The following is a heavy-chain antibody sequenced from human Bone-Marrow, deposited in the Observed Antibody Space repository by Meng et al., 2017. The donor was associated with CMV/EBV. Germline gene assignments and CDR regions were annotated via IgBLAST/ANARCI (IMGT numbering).Heavy chain of an antibody. CDR1: GFTFSSYE. J-gene: IGHJ6*02. CDR3: ARSHYYYDTGGYYGMDV. Sequence: GGSLRLSCAASGFTFSSYEMNWVRQAPGKGLEWVSSISSTSSYIYYTHSVKGRFTISRDNAKNSLYLQMNSLRAEDTAVYYCARSHYYYDTGGYYGMDVWGQGTTVTVSS. CDR2: ISSTSSYI. D-gene: IGHD3-22*01. V-gene: IGHV3-21*01.